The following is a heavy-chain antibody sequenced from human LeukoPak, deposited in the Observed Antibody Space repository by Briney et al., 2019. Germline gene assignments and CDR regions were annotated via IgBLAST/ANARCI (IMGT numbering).Heavy chain of an antibody. CDR3: ARDLYYYGSGSYVGLDY. D-gene: IGHD3-10*01. V-gene: IGHV4-61*02. Sequence: SETLSLTCTVSGGSISSGSYYWSWIRQPAGKGLEWIGRIYTSGSTNYNPSLKSRATISVDTSKNQFSLTLSSVTAADTAVYYCARDLYYYGSGSYVGLDYWGQGTLVTVSS. J-gene: IGHJ4*02. CDR2: IYTSGST. CDR1: GGSISSGSYY.